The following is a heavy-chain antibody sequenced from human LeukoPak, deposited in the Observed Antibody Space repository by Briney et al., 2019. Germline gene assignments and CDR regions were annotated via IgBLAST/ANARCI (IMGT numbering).Heavy chain of an antibody. CDR2: IYYSGST. D-gene: IGHD3-3*01. CDR1: GGSISSYY. J-gene: IGHJ6*02. V-gene: IGHV4-59*01. CDR3: ARGLRFLEWLSGDYYHGMDV. Sequence: SETLSLTCTVSGGSISSYYWSWIRQPPGKGLEWIGYIYYSGSTNYNPSLKSRVTISVDTSKNQFSLKLSSVTAADTAVYYCARGLRFLEWLSGDYYHGMDVWGQGTTVTVSS.